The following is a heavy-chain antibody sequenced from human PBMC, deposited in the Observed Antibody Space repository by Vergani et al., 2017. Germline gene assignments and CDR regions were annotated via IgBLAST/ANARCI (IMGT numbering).Heavy chain of an antibody. CDR1: SFKLGDYG. CDR2: LSTTGGAT. CDR3: AGDTNSWQRADR. J-gene: IGHJ5*02. Sequence: QVQLVESGGGVVQPGRSLRLSCTPSSFKLGDYGMHWVRQAPGKGLEWIGSLSTTGGATHASHNPSLKSRVSISVDTSKSQFSLRLTSVTAADSAIYYCAGDTNSWQRADRWGQGLLVSVSS. D-gene: IGHD6-13*01. V-gene: IGHV3-NL1*01.